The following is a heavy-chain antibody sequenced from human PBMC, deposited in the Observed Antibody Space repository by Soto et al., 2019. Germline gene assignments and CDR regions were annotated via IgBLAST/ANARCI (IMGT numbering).Heavy chain of an antibody. Sequence: TGGSLRLSCAASGFTFINYATHWVRQAPGKGLEWVAVISYDGSNKYYADSVKGRFTISRDNSKNTMYLQMNSLSAEDTAVYHCARDQVKGTMTILWGQGTLVTVSS. V-gene: IGHV3-30-3*01. CDR3: ARDQVKGTMTIL. D-gene: IGHD4-17*01. CDR2: ISYDGSNK. J-gene: IGHJ4*02. CDR1: GFTFINYA.